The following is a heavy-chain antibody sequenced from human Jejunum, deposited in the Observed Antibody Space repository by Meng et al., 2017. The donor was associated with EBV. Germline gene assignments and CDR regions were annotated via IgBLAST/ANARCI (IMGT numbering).Heavy chain of an antibody. J-gene: IGHJ4*02. Sequence: QGQLQGSGPGLVEPSGTLSLTCAVSGDSISSSNWWSWVRQPPGKGLEWIGEIYHSGSTNYNPSLKSRVTISVDKSKNQFSLKLSSVTAADTAVYYCARYGSGYFPALWYWGQGTLVTVSS. D-gene: IGHD3-3*01. V-gene: IGHV4-4*02. CDR3: ARYGSGYFPALWY. CDR2: IYHSGST. CDR1: GDSISSSNW.